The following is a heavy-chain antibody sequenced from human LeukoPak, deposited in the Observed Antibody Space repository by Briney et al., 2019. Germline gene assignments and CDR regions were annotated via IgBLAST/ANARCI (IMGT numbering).Heavy chain of an antibody. J-gene: IGHJ4*02. D-gene: IGHD2-15*01. CDR3: ATSEKDIVVVVAVPLDY. CDR2: IIPIFGTA. V-gene: IGHV1-69*13. CDR1: GGTFSSYA. Sequence: ASVKVSCKASGGTFSSYAISWVRQAPGQGLEWMGGIIPIFGTANYAQKFQGRVTITADESTSTAYMELSSLRSEDTAVYYCATSEKDIVVVVAVPLDYWGQGTLVTVSS.